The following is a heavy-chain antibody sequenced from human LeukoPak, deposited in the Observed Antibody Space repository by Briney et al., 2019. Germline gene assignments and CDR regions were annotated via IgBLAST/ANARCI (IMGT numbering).Heavy chain of an antibody. CDR1: GGSISSYY. V-gene: IGHV4-59*01. CDR3: ARWTMVRGVIKGIDY. Sequence: PSETLSLTCTVSGGSISSYYWSWIRQPPGKGLEWIGYIYYSGSTNYNPSLKSRVTISVDTSKNQFSLKLSSVTAADTAVYYCARWTMVRGVIKGIDYWGQGTLVIVSS. J-gene: IGHJ4*02. CDR2: IYYSGST. D-gene: IGHD3-10*01.